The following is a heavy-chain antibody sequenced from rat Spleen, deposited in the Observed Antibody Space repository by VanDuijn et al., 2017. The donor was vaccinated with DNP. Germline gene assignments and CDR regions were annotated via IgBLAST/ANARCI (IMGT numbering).Heavy chain of an antibody. V-gene: IGHV5S14*01. CDR2: ISTDDYNT. Sequence: EVQLVESGGGLVQPGRSLKLSCAASGFTFTNYGMAWVRQTPTKGLEWVASISTDDYNTYYRDSVKGRFTISRDNAKNTQYLQMDSLRSEDTATYYCATEVYYYDVPSYYGDYWGQGVMVTVSS. D-gene: IGHD1-12*01. CDR1: GFTFTNYG. J-gene: IGHJ2*01. CDR3: ATEVYYYDVPSYYGDY.